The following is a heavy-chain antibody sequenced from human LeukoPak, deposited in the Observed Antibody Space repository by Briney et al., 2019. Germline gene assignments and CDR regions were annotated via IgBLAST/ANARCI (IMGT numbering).Heavy chain of an antibody. J-gene: IGHJ2*01. Sequence: PGGSLRLSCAASGFAFNLYGMAWVRQAPGKGLEWVSGISGSAVGTYYADSVKGRLTISRDNSKNVLFLHMNNLRVEDTAVYFCAKLGTYWYFDVWGRGTLVTVSS. V-gene: IGHV3-23*01. D-gene: IGHD3-16*01. CDR2: ISGSAVGT. CDR1: GFAFNLYG. CDR3: AKLGTYWYFDV.